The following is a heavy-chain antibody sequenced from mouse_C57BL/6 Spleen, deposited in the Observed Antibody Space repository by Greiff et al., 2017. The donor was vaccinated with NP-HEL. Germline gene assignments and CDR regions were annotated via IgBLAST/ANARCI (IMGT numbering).Heavy chain of an antibody. D-gene: IGHD1-1*01. Sequence: QVQLQQPGAELVRPGSSVKLSCKASGYTFTSYWMHWVKQRPIQGLEWIGNIDPSDSETHYNQKFKDKATLTVDKSSSKAYMQLSSLTSEDSAVYYCACITTVVADFDYWGQGTTLTVSS. CDR3: ACITTVVADFDY. J-gene: IGHJ2*01. CDR2: IDPSDSET. V-gene: IGHV1-52*01. CDR1: GYTFTSYW.